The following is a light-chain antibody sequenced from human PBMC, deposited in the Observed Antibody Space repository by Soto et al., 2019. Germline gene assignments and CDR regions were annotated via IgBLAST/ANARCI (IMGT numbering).Light chain of an antibody. CDR2: DAT. CDR3: QQRSSWPIT. Sequence: EIVLTQSPATLSLSPGERATLSCRAGQGIRRFLAWYQQKPGQAPRLLIYDATNRATGIPARFSGSGSGTDFTLTISSLEPEDFSVYYCQQRSSWPITFGQGTLLEIK. V-gene: IGKV3-11*01. J-gene: IGKJ5*01. CDR1: QGIRRF.